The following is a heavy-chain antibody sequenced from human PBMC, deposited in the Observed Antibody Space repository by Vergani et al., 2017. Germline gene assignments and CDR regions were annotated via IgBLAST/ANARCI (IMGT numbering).Heavy chain of an antibody. Sequence: EVQLVESGGGLVQPGGSLRLSCAASGFTVSSNYMSWVRQAPGKGLEWVSVIYSGGSTYYADSVKGRFTISRDNSKNTLYLQMNSLRAEDTAVYYCARTYTGYDPKRGGMDVWGQGTTVTVSS. CDR1: GFTVSSNY. CDR2: IYSGGST. CDR3: ARTYTGYDPKRGGMDV. D-gene: IGHD3-22*01. J-gene: IGHJ6*02. V-gene: IGHV3-66*02.